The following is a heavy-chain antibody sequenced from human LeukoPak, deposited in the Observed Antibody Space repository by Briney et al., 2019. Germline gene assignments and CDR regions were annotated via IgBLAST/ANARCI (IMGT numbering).Heavy chain of an antibody. D-gene: IGHD2-21*02. CDR3: ARTQPLDCGGDCYHRIEEYYFDY. CDR1: GGTFSSYA. CDR2: IIPIFGTA. V-gene: IGHV1-69*05. Sequence: SVKVSCKASGGTFSSYAISWVRQAPGQGLEWTGGIIPIFGTANYAQKFQGRVTITTDESTSTAYMELSSLRSEDTAVYYCARTQPLDCGGDCYHRIEEYYFDYWGQGTLVTVSS. J-gene: IGHJ4*02.